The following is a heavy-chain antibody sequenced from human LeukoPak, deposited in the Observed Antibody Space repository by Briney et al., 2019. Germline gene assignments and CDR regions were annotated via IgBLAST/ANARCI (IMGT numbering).Heavy chain of an antibody. CDR2: INWNGGST. J-gene: IGHJ6*03. V-gene: IGHV3-20*04. CDR1: GFTFDAYA. D-gene: IGHD1-26*01. Sequence: GGSRRLSCAASGFTFDAYAMSWVRQAPGKGLEWVSGINWNGGSTGYADSVKGRFTISRDNAKNSLYLQMNSLRAEDTALYYCAREGSSSYYYYYMDVWGKGTTVTVSS. CDR3: AREGSSSYYYYYMDV.